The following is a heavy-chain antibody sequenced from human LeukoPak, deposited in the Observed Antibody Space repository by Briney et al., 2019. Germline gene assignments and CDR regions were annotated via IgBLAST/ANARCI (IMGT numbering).Heavy chain of an antibody. Sequence: PGGSLRLSCAASGFTFSSYAMSWVRQAPGKGLGWVSAISGSGGSTYYADSVKGRFTISRDNSKNTLNLQMTSLRAEDTAVYYCAKPFGVVDYWGQGTLVTVSS. CDR3: AKPFGVVDY. D-gene: IGHD3-3*01. CDR2: ISGSGGST. J-gene: IGHJ4*02. V-gene: IGHV3-23*01. CDR1: GFTFSSYA.